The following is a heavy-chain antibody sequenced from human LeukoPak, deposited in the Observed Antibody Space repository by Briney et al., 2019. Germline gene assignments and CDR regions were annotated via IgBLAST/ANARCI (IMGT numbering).Heavy chain of an antibody. CDR2: INHSGST. CDR1: GGSFSGYY. CDR3: ARADRYYDSSGYYCRSNYFDY. J-gene: IGHJ4*02. V-gene: IGHV4-34*01. D-gene: IGHD3-22*01. Sequence: SETLSLTCAVYGGSFSGYYWSWIRQPPGKGLEWIGEINHSGSTNYNPSLKSRVTISIDTSKNQFSLKLSSVTAADTAVYYCARADRYYDSSGYYCRSNYFDYWGQGTLVTVSS.